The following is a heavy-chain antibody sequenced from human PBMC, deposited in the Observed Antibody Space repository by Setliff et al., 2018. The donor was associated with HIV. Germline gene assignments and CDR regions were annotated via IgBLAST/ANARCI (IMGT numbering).Heavy chain of an antibody. V-gene: IGHV4-38-2*01. Sequence: SETLSLTCAVSGYSISSGYYWGWIRQHPGKGLEWIGYIYYSGSTYYNQSLKSLVTISIDTSTNQFSLHLNSVTAADTAVYYCARVDTILKFFDYWGQGIAVTVSS. CDR2: IYYSGST. CDR1: GYSISSGYY. J-gene: IGHJ4*02. CDR3: ARVDTILKFFDY. D-gene: IGHD5-18*01.